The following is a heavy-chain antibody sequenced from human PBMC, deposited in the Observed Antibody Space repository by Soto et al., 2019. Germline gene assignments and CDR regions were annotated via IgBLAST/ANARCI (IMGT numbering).Heavy chain of an antibody. J-gene: IGHJ5*02. CDR1: GGSISISSFY. V-gene: IGHV4-39*01. CDR3: ARPLTQRYSCCDP. CDR2: IYYSGST. Sequence: KTSETLSLTCTVSGGSISISSFYWGWIRQPPGKGLEWIGSIYYSGSTYYNPSLKSRVTISVDTSKNQISLKLSSVTAADTAVYSCARPLTQRYSCCDPRGQGTLVTVSS. D-gene: IGHD3-9*01.